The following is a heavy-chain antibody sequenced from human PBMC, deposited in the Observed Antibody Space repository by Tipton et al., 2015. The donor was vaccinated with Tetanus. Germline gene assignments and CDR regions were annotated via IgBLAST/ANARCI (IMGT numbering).Heavy chain of an antibody. V-gene: IGHV4-39*01. J-gene: IGHJ3*02. D-gene: IGHD3-16*01. CDR2: IYYNGNT. Sequence: TLSLTCIVSGGSISSGTYYWDWIRQPPGKGLEWIGNIYYNGNTLQNPSLKSRVTISLDKSKNQFSLKLGSVTAADTAVYYCARTWGVWVTSIDAFDIWGQGTKVAVSS. CDR1: GGSISSGTYY. CDR3: ARTWGVWVTSIDAFDI.